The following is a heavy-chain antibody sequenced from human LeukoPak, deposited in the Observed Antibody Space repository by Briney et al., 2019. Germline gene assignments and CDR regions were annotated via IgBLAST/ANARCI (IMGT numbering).Heavy chain of an antibody. CDR3: ARGGYCSSTSCYDFDY. D-gene: IGHD2-2*01. Sequence: GSLRLSCAASGFTFSRFAMSWIRQPPGKGLEWIGSIYYSGSTYYNPSLKSRVTISVDTSKNQFSLKLSSVTAADTAVYYCARGGYCSSTSCYDFDYWGQGTLVTVSS. V-gene: IGHV4-38-2*01. J-gene: IGHJ4*02. CDR1: GFTFSRFA. CDR2: IYYSGST.